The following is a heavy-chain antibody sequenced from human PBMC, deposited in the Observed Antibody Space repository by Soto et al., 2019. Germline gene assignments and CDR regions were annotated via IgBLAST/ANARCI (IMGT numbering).Heavy chain of an antibody. Sequence: GPTLVNPTETLTLTCTVSGFSLSDADVGVAWIRQPPGKALEWLAHILSNDEEVFSSSLRTRLTISKDTSGSQVVLTMSNMEPVDTATYYCARIRGYCSGGSCYFYYFAMDVWGQGTTVTVSS. J-gene: IGHJ6*02. CDR1: GFSLSDADVG. CDR3: ARIRGYCSGGSCYFYYFAMDV. D-gene: IGHD2-15*01. CDR2: ILSNDEE. V-gene: IGHV2-26*01.